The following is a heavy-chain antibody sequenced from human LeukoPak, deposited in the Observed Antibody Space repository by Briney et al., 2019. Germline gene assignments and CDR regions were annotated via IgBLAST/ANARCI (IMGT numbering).Heavy chain of an antibody. D-gene: IGHD3-10*01. V-gene: IGHV3-9*01. CDR2: ITWNGGTI. CDR3: AARYASGPIADY. Sequence: GGSLRLSCAASGFSFDDFAMHWVRQAPGKGLEWVSGITWNGGTIDYADSVKGRFTISRDNAKNSLYLQMNSLRAEDTALYYCAARYASGPIADYWGQGTLVTVSS. CDR1: GFSFDDFA. J-gene: IGHJ4*02.